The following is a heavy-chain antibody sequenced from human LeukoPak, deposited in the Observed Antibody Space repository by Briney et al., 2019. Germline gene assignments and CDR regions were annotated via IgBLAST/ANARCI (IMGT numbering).Heavy chain of an antibody. CDR1: GGSFSGYY. CDR2: INHSGST. V-gene: IGHV4-34*01. D-gene: IGHD1-26*01. CDR3: ARLHLVRGSSTVDY. Sequence: PSETLSLTCAVYGGSFSGYYWSWIRQPPGKGLEWIGEINHSGSTNYNPSLKSRVTISVDTSKNQFSLKLSSVTAADTAVYYCARLHLVRGSSTVDYWGQGTLVTVSS. J-gene: IGHJ4*02.